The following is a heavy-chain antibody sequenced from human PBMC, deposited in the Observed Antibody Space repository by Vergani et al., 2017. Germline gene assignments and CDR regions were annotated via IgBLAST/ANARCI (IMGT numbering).Heavy chain of an antibody. CDR3: ARPGGEEYWYFDL. J-gene: IGHJ2*01. CDR1: GFTFSSYS. V-gene: IGHV3-21*01. D-gene: IGHD2-21*01. CDR2: ISSSSSYI. Sequence: EVQLVESGGGLVKPGGSLRLSCAASGFTFSSYSMNWVRQAPGKGLEWVSSISSSSSYIYYADSVKGRFTISRDNAKNSLYLQMNSLRAEDTAVYYCARPGGEEYWYFDLWGRGTLVTVSS.